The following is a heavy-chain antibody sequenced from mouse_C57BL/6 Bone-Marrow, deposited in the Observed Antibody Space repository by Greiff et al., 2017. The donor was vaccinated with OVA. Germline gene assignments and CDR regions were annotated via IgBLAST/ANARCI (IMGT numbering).Heavy chain of an antibody. V-gene: IGHV7-1*01. CDR1: GFTFSDFY. Sequence: EVHLVESGGGLVQSGRSLRLSCATSGFTFSDFYMEWVRQAPGRGLEWIAASRNKANDYTTEYSASVKGRFIVSRDTSQSILYLQMHALRAEDTAMYYCARAPDGYYLDVWGQGTTLTVSS. J-gene: IGHJ2*01. CDR3: ARAPDGYYLDV. CDR2: SRNKANDYTT. D-gene: IGHD2-3*01.